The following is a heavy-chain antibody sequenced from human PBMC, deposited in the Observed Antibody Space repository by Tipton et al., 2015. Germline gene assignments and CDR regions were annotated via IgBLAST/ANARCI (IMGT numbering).Heavy chain of an antibody. V-gene: IGHV4-59*01. CDR1: GGSIRSYY. Sequence: TLSLTCTVSGGSIRSYYWSWIRQPPGKGLEWIGYIYYSGSTNYNPSLKSRVTISVDTSKNRFPLKLSSVTAADTAVYYCARFMGYSYGPDNWFDPWGQGTLVTVSS. J-gene: IGHJ5*02. CDR3: ARFMGYSYGPDNWFDP. D-gene: IGHD5-18*01. CDR2: IYYSGST.